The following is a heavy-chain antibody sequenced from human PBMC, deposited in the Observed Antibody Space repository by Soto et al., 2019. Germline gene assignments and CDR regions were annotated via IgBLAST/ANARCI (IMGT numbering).Heavy chain of an antibody. CDR1: GFTFSSYS. D-gene: IGHD3-10*01. Sequence: EVQLLESGGGLVQPGGSLRLSCAASGFTFSSYSLSWVRQAPGKGLEWVSAIRGSGDSTYYADSVKGRFTISRDNSKNTLYLQMNSLRAEDTAVYYCAKSPTMVRGVIFDYWGQGALVTVSS. CDR3: AKSPTMVRGVIFDY. V-gene: IGHV3-23*01. J-gene: IGHJ4*02. CDR2: IRGSGDST.